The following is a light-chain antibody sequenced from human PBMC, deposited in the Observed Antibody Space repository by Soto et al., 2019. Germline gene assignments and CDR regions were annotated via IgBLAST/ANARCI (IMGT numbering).Light chain of an antibody. CDR1: SSDVGGYNY. J-gene: IGLJ1*01. CDR2: EVS. V-gene: IGLV2-14*01. Sequence: QSVVTQPASVSGSPGQSITISRTGTSSDVGGYNYVSWYQQHPGKAPKLMIYEVSNRPSGVSNRFSGSKSGNTASLTISGLQAEDEADYYCSSYTSSSTLPYVFGTGTKVTVL. CDR3: SSYTSSSTLPYV.